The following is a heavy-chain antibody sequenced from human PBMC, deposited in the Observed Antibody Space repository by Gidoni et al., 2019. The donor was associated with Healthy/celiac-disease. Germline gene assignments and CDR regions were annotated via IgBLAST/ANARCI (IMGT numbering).Heavy chain of an antibody. CDR2: ISYDGSNK. CDR3: ARDGNDFWSVTYYYYGMDV. D-gene: IGHD3-3*01. J-gene: IGHJ6*02. CDR1: TFSSYA. Sequence: TFSSYAMHWVRQAPGKGLEWVAVISYDGSNKYYADSVKGRFTISRDNSKNTLYLQMNSLRAEDTAVYYCARDGNDFWSVTYYYYGMDVWGQGTTVTVSS. V-gene: IGHV3-30-3*01.